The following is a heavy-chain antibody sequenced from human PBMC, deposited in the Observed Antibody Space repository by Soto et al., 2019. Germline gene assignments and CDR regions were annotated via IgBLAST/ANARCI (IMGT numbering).Heavy chain of an antibody. CDR3: ARDDGEGGMDV. CDR2: LLPVFRTR. Sequence: QMHLVQSGPEVRKPGSSAKVSCKASGGTFGDYGIDWVRQAPGHGLEWMGGLLPVFRTRRNAQKFEGRVSLTVDEVTNTAFMELNSLRPEDTATYYCARDDGEGGMDVWGQGTTVIVSS. V-gene: IGHV1-69*01. J-gene: IGHJ6*02. CDR1: GGTFGDYG. D-gene: IGHD3-10*01.